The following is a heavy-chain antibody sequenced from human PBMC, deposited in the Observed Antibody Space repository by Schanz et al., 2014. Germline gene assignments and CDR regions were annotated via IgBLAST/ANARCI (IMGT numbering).Heavy chain of an antibody. CDR1: GFTFSSYS. CDR3: AKYRGYYRVSGSYRELEY. CDR2: IGVDGTTT. V-gene: IGHV3-23*04. D-gene: IGHD3-10*01. Sequence: EVQLVESGGGLVQPGGSLRLSCTASGFTFSSYSMNWVRQARGKGLEWVSVIGVDGTTTYYADSVKGRFTISRDNSKNTLYLQMNSLRPEDTAVYYCAKYRGYYRVSGSYRELEYWGQGTLVTVSS. J-gene: IGHJ4*02.